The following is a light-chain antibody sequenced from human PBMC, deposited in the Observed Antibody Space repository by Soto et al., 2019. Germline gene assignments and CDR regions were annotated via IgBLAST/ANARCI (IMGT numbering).Light chain of an antibody. Sequence: DIQMTQSPSFLSASVGDRVTISCRASQSINTYLNWYQHKPGKAPKLLIYGTSDLQSGVPSRFSGGGSGTDFILTIISLQPEDFATYYCQQSFSTLLITFGQGTRLEFK. CDR2: GTS. CDR1: QSINTY. CDR3: QQSFSTLLIT. V-gene: IGKV1-39*01. J-gene: IGKJ5*01.